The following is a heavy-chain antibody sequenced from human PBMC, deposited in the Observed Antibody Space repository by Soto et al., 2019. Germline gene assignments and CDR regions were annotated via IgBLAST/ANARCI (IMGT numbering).Heavy chain of an antibody. D-gene: IGHD3-10*01. CDR3: ARLRDGSGSYYNWFDP. Sequence: SETLSLTCAVFGGSLSDYNWSWIRQPPGKGLEWIGKINRSGGTNYNPSLKSRVTISVDTSKNQFSLKLSSVTAADTAVYYCARLRDGSGSYYNWFDPWGQGTLVTVSS. V-gene: IGHV4-34*01. CDR1: GGSLSDYN. J-gene: IGHJ5*02. CDR2: INRSGGT.